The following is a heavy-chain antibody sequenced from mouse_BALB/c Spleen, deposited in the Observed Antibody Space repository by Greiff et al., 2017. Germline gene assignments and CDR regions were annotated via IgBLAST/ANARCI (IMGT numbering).Heavy chain of an antibody. CDR1: GFSLTSYG. CDR3: ASIYYCYEVYYAMDY. D-gene: IGHD2-2*01. V-gene: IGHV2-2*02. J-gene: IGHJ4*01. CDR2: LWRGGGT. Sequence: VQLQQSGPGLVQPSQSLSITCTVSGFSLTSYGVHWVRQSPGKGLEWLGVLWRGGGTDYNAAFISRLSISKDNSKSQVFFKMISLQANDTAIYYCASIYYCYEVYYAMDYWGQGTSVTVSA.